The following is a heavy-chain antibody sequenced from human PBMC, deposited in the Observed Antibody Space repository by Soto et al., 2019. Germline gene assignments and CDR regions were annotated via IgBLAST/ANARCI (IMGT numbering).Heavy chain of an antibody. V-gene: IGHV3-48*03. CDR3: ARGAGFFYGVDV. D-gene: IGHD3-10*01. Sequence: WGSLRLSCAASGFNFDTYEMNWVRQAPGKGLEWISFISYSGSTIYYADSVKGRFSISRDNSKNLLLLQISSLRAEDSAIYYCARGAGFFYGVDVWGQGTTVTVSS. CDR2: ISYSGSTI. CDR1: GFNFDTYE. J-gene: IGHJ6*02.